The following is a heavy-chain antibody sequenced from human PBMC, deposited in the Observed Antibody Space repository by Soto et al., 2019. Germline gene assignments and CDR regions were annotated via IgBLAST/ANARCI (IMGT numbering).Heavy chain of an antibody. CDR2: MYYGGSV. Sequence: SETLSLTCSVSDGPMFSYFWTWIRQPPGKRLEWIGYMYYGGSVNYNPSLQSRVTISVDTSKNQVSLRLTSVTAADTAIYYCAGADRKWLDPWGPGTLVTVSS. V-gene: IGHV4-59*01. CDR1: DGPMFSYF. CDR3: AGADRKWLDP. J-gene: IGHJ5*02.